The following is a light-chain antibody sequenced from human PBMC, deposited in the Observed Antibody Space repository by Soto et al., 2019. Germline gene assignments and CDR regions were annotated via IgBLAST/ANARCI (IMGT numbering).Light chain of an antibody. Sequence: DIQMTQSPSSLSASVGDRVTITCRASQSISSYLNWYQQKPGKAPKLLIYAASSLQSGVPSRFSGSESGTDFTLTISSLQPEDFATYYCQQSYSTPFTFSPGTKLDIK. J-gene: IGKJ3*01. V-gene: IGKV1-39*01. CDR1: QSISSY. CDR3: QQSYSTPFT. CDR2: AAS.